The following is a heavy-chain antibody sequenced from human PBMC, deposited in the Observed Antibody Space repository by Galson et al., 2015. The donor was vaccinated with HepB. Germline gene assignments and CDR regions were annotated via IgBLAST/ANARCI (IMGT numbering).Heavy chain of an antibody. V-gene: IGHV4-59*01. CDR2: IYYSGST. CDR3: ARAPYSSGWSSYYYYGMDV. CDR1: GGSISSYY. D-gene: IGHD6-19*01. J-gene: IGHJ6*02. Sequence: LSLTCTVSGGSISSYYWSWIRQPPGKGLEWIGYIYYSGSTNYNPSLKSRVTISVDTSKNQFSLKLSSVTAADTAVYYCARAPYSSGWSSYYYYGMDVWGQGTTVTVSS.